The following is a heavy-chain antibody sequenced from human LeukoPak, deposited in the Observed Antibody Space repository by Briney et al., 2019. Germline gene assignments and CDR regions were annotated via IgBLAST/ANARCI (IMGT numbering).Heavy chain of an antibody. CDR2: INPNSGGT. V-gene: IGHV1-2*02. D-gene: IGHD3-22*01. CDR3: ARNNYYDSSGYPDY. J-gene: IGHJ4*02. CDR1: KYTFTDYY. Sequence: ASVKVSCKASKYTFTDYYIHWVRQAPGQGLEWMGWINPNSGGTNYAQKFQGRVTMTRDTSISIAYMELSRLRSDDTAVYYCARNNYYDSSGYPDYWGQGTLVTVSS.